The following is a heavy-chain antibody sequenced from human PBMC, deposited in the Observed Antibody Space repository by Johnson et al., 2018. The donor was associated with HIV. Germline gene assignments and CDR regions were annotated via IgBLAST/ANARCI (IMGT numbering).Heavy chain of an antibody. V-gene: IGHV3-30-3*01. J-gene: IGHJ3*02. CDR1: GFTFSSYA. CDR2: ISYDGNNK. D-gene: IGHD3-22*01. Sequence: VQLVESGGGVVQPGRSLRLSCAASGFTFSSYAMHWVRQAPGKGLEWVAVISYDGNNKYYADSVKGRFTISRDNAKNSLYLQMNSLRAEDTAVYYCARSSLVVLLGDDAVVIWGQGVMVTVSS. CDR3: ARSSLVVLLGDDAVVI.